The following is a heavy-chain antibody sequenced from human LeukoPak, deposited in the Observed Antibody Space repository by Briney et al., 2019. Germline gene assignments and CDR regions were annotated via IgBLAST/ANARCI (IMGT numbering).Heavy chain of an antibody. V-gene: IGHV4-30-2*01. J-gene: IGHJ3*02. Sequence: SQTLSLTCAVSGGSISSGGYSWSWIRQPPGKGLEWIGYIYHSGSTYYNPSLKSRVTISVDRSKNQFSLKLSSVAAADTAVYYCARESLGYCSSTSCHDAFDIWGQGTMVTVSS. D-gene: IGHD2-2*01. CDR2: IYHSGST. CDR3: ARESLGYCSSTSCHDAFDI. CDR1: GGSISSGGYS.